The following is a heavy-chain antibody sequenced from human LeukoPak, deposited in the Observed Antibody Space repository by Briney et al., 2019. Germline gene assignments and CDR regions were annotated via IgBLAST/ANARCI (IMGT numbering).Heavy chain of an antibody. V-gene: IGHV4-59*08. CDR3: ARAQHYDFWLHV. Sequence: SETLSLTCTVSGGSISSYYWSWIRQPPGKGLEWIGYIYYSGSTNYNPSLKSRVTITVDTSKNQFSLKLSSVTAADTAVYYCARAQHYDFWLHVWGKGTTVTVSS. CDR1: GGSISSYY. D-gene: IGHD3-3*01. J-gene: IGHJ6*04. CDR2: IYYSGST.